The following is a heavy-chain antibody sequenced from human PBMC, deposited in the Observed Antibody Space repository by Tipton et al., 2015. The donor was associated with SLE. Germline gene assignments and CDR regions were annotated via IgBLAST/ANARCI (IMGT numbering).Heavy chain of an antibody. CDR3: ARVPRDYYGSGSYYNGGYNWFDP. D-gene: IGHD3-10*01. V-gene: IGHV4-4*07. Sequence: LSLTCTVSGGSISSYYWSWIRQPAGKGLEWIGRIYTSGSTNYNPSLKSRVTMSVDTSKNQFSLKLSSVTAADTAVYYCARVPRDYYGSGSYYNGGYNWFDPWGQGTLVTVSS. J-gene: IGHJ5*02. CDR2: IYTSGST. CDR1: GGSISSYY.